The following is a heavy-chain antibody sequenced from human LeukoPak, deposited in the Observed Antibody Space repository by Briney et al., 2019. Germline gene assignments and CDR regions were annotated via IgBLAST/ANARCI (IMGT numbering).Heavy chain of an antibody. CDR3: AREGSSYDFWSGYSFWFDP. CDR1: GGSISSDY. Sequence: SETLSLTCTVSGGSISSDYWSWIRQPPGKGLEWIGYIYYSGSTNYNPSLKSRVTISVDTSKNQFSLKLSSVTAADTAVYYCAREGSSYDFWSGYSFWFDPWGQGTLVTVSS. D-gene: IGHD3-3*01. V-gene: IGHV4-59*01. J-gene: IGHJ5*02. CDR2: IYYSGST.